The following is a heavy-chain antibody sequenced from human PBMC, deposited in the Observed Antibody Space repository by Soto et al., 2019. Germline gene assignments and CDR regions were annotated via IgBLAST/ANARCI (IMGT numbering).Heavy chain of an antibody. CDR1: GFTFSSYA. CDR2: ISGSGGST. CDR3: AKEDIVVVPAARTYYYYGMDV. D-gene: IGHD2-2*01. V-gene: IGHV3-23*01. J-gene: IGHJ6*02. Sequence: GGSLRLSCAASGFTFSSYAMSWVRQAPGKGLEWVSAISGSGGSTYYADSVKGRLTISRDNSKNTLYLQMNSLRAEDTAVYYCAKEDIVVVPAARTYYYYGMDVWGQGTTVTVSS.